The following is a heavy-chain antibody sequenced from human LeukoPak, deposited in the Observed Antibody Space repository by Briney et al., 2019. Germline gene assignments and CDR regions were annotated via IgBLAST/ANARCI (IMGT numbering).Heavy chain of an antibody. CDR1: GYTFTNYG. D-gene: IGHD2-15*01. V-gene: IGHV7-4-1*02. CDR2: INPNTGNP. Sequence: GASVKVSCKASGYTFTNYGMNWVRQAPGQGLEWMGWINPNTGNPTYAQGFTGRFVFSLDTSVSTAYLQISSLKAEDTAIYYCARYCSGSSCYLGSFDNWGQGTLVTVSS. J-gene: IGHJ4*02. CDR3: ARYCSGSSCYLGSFDN.